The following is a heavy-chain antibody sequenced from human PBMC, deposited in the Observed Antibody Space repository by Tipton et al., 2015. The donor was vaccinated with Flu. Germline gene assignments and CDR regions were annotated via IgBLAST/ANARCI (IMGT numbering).Heavy chain of an antibody. CDR2: ISNDGSYK. CDR1: GFTFSRYA. D-gene: IGHD3-22*01. Sequence: SGFTFSRYAMYWVRQAPGKGLDWVAIISNDGSYKNYADSVKGRFTVSRDNSKNTLYLEMTSLRAEDTAMYFCARNSREYIYDSRGFYHWGQGTLVTVPS. CDR3: ARNSREYIYDSRGFYH. J-gene: IGHJ4*02. V-gene: IGHV3-30*04.